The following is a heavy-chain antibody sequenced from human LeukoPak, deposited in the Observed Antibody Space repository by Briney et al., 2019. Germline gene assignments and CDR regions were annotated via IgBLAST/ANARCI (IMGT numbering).Heavy chain of an antibody. CDR2: IYHSGST. V-gene: IGHV4-39*07. CDR3: ARVRFRTIDY. D-gene: IGHD1-1*01. J-gene: IGHJ4*02. CDR1: GGSISSSGCY. Sequence: SETLSLTCNVSGGSISSSGCYWGWIRQPPGKGLEWIGEIYHSGSTNYNPSLKSRVTISVDKSKNQFSLKLSSVTAADTAVYYCARVRFRTIDYWGQGTLVTVSS.